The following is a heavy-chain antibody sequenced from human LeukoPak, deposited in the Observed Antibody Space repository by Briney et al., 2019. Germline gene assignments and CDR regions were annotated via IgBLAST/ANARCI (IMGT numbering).Heavy chain of an antibody. J-gene: IGHJ6*02. CDR2: ISGSGGST. CDR1: GFSFRSYA. D-gene: IGHD6-13*01. Sequence: GRTLRLSCAASGFSFRSYAMSWVRQAPGKELEWVSAISGSGGSTYYADSVKGRFTISRDNSKNTLYLQMNSLRAEDTAVYYCAKSSSWYWYYYYGMDVWAQGTTVTVSS. CDR3: AKSSSWYWYYYYGMDV. V-gene: IGHV3-23*01.